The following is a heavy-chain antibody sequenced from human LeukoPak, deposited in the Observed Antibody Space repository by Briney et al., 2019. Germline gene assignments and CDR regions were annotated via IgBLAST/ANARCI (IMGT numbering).Heavy chain of an antibody. CDR3: ARGGGDDAFDI. CDR2: IRFDGSNK. D-gene: IGHD3-10*01. Sequence: GSLRLSCAASGFTFSNYGMHWVRQAPGKGLEWVAVIRFDGSNKYYAGSVKGRFTISRDNSKSTLYLQLNSLRAEDTAVYYCARGGGDDAFDIWGQGTMVTVSS. J-gene: IGHJ3*02. CDR1: GFTFSNYG. V-gene: IGHV3-33*01.